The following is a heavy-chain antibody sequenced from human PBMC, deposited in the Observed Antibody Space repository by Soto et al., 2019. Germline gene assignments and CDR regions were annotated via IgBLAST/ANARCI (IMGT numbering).Heavy chain of an antibody. CDR3: ARLIDLYVVFDY. J-gene: IGHJ4*02. D-gene: IGHD3-16*01. CDR2: IYWDDDK. Sequence: GPTLVNPTQTLTLTCTFSGFSLSTSEVAVGWIRQPPGKALEWLALIYWDDDKRYSPTLNNRLTVTKDTSKNQVVLSMTNMDTVDTGTYFCARLIDLYVVFDYWGQGILVTVSS. V-gene: IGHV2-5*02. CDR1: GFSLSTSEVA.